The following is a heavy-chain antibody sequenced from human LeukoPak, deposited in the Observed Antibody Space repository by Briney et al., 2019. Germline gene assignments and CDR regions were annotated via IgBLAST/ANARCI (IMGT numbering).Heavy chain of an antibody. V-gene: IGHV1-8*01. CDR3: ARDFPYCSGGSCYDYYHGMDV. CDR2: MNPNSGNT. J-gene: IGHJ6*02. Sequence: ASVKVSCKASGYTFTSYDINWVRQATGQGLEWMGWMNPNSGNTGYAQKFQGRVTMTRNTSISTAYMELSSLRSEDTAVHYCARDFPYCSGGSCYDYYHGMDVWGQGTTVTVSS. CDR1: GYTFTSYD. D-gene: IGHD2-15*01.